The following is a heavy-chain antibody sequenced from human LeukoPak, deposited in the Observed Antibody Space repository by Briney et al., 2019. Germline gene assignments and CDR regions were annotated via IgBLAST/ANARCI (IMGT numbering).Heavy chain of an antibody. CDR2: INPNSGGT. Sequence: ASVKVSCKASGYTFTGYYMHWVRQAPGQGLEWMGWINPNSGGTNYAQKFQGRVTMTRDTPINTAYMELRSLRSDDTAVYYCARSRIAVAGTFEFDYWGQGTLVTVSS. J-gene: IGHJ4*02. D-gene: IGHD6-19*01. CDR1: GYTFTGYY. V-gene: IGHV1-2*02. CDR3: ARSRIAVAGTFEFDY.